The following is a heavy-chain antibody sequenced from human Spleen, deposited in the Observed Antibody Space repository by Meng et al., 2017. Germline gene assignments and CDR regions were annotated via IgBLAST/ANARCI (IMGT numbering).Heavy chain of an antibody. CDR2: IYHGGDT. J-gene: IGHJ4*02. CDR1: GGSISSIDW. D-gene: IGHD6-19*01. Sequence: QGQGQESGPGLVKPSGTLSLSCVVSGGSISSIDWWSWVRQPPGKGLEWIGEIYHGGDTNYNPSLKSRVTIAIDKSKNQFSLKLSSVTAADTAVYYCASWIYSCGWQWGQGALVTVSS. V-gene: IGHV4/OR15-8*02. CDR3: ASWIYSCGWQ.